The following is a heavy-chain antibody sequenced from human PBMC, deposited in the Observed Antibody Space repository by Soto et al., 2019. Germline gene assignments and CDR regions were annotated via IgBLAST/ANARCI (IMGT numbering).Heavy chain of an antibody. D-gene: IGHD3-22*01. Sequence: PGGSLRLSCAASGFTFSSYGMHWVRQAPGKGLEWVAVISYDGSNKYYADSVKGRFTISRDNSKNTLYLQMKSLRAEDTAVYYCAKTQHATSGYPLPPGAFDIWGQGTMVTV. CDR1: GFTFSSYG. CDR3: AKTQHATSGYPLPPGAFDI. CDR2: ISYDGSNK. V-gene: IGHV3-30*18. J-gene: IGHJ3*02.